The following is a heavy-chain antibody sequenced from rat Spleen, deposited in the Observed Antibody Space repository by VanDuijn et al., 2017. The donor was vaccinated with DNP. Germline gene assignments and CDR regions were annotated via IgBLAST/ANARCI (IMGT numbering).Heavy chain of an antibody. CDR2: VSTGGDNT. Sequence: EVHLVDSGGGLVQPGRSLKLSCAASGFIFSNYDMAWVRQAPTKGLEWVASVSTGGDNTYYRDSVQGRLTISRDNAKTTLYLQMDSLRSEDTATYYCVTRGKYGGYDYWGQGVMVTVSS. D-gene: IGHD1-11*01. J-gene: IGHJ2*01. CDR1: GFIFSNYD. CDR3: VTRGKYGGYDY. V-gene: IGHV5-25*01.